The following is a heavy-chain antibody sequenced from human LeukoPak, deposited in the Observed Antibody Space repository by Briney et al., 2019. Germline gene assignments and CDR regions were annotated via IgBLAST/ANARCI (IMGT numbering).Heavy chain of an antibody. Sequence: SETLSLTCTVSGGSISSCSYYWGWIRQPPGKGLEWIGSIYYSGSTYYNPSLKSRVTISVDTSKNQFSLTLSSVTAADTAVYYCAKQALYYFDYWGQGTLVTVSS. V-gene: IGHV4-39*01. CDR3: AKQALYYFDY. J-gene: IGHJ4*02. CDR1: GGSISSCSYY. CDR2: IYYSGST.